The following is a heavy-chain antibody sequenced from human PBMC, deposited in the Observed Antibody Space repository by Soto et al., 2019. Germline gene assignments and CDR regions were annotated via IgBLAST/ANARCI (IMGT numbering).Heavy chain of an antibody. D-gene: IGHD2-15*01. CDR2: ISYDGSNK. CDR3: ARALSACSGGTCFYYGMDV. Sequence: QVQLVESGGGVVQPGRSLRLSCAASGFTFSFHAMHWVRQAPGKGLEWVAVISYDGSNKFYADSVKGRFPISRDNSKNTLFLQMNSLRGEDTAVYYCARALSACSGGTCFYYGMDVWGQGTTVTVSS. V-gene: IGHV3-30-3*01. CDR1: GFTFSFHA. J-gene: IGHJ6*02.